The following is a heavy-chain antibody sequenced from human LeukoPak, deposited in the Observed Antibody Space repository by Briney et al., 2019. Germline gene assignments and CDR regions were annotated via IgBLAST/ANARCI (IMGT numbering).Heavy chain of an antibody. D-gene: IGHD4-17*01. J-gene: IGHJ3*01. Sequence: GGSLRLSCAVSGFTFSNYAMSWVRQAPGKGLEWVSVISESGGYTYYADSVKGRFTISRDNKKNMVNMQMNSLRAEDTALYYCAKGATTDDVAFDFWGQGTMVTVSS. CDR2: ISESGGYT. V-gene: IGHV3-23*01. CDR3: AKGATTDDVAFDF. CDR1: GFTFSNYA.